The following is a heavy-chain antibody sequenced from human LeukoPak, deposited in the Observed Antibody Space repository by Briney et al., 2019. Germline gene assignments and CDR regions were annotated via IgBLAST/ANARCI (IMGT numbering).Heavy chain of an antibody. J-gene: IGHJ4*02. Sequence: GGSLRLSCAASGFTFSSYTMNWVRQAPGKGLEWVSSISSSNYIYYADSVKGRFTISRDNAKNSLHLQMRSLRAEDTAVYYCARVRNYGSGSSVYWGQGTLVTVSS. D-gene: IGHD3-10*01. CDR2: ISSSNYI. V-gene: IGHV3-21*01. CDR3: ARVRNYGSGSSVY. CDR1: GFTFSSYT.